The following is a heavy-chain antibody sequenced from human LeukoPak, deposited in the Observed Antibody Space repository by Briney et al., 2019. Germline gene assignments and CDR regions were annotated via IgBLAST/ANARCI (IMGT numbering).Heavy chain of an antibody. J-gene: IGHJ4*02. V-gene: IGHV3-33*06. CDR3: AKDGDQTGTTYFDY. CDR1: GLTFSSYG. Sequence: PGKSLRLSCAASGLTFSSYGMHWVRQAPGKGPEWVAVIWYDGSNKYYADSVKGRFTISRDNSKNTLYLQMNSLRAEDTAVYYCAKDGDQTGTTYFDYWGQGTLVTVSS. CDR2: IWYDGSNK. D-gene: IGHD1-1*01.